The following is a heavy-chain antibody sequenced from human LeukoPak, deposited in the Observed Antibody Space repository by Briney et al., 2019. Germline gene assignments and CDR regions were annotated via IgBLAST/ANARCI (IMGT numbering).Heavy chain of an antibody. CDR3: ARVAGWHWFDP. CDR1: GFTFSSYD. Sequence: GGSLRLSCAASGFTFSSYDMTWVRQAPGRGLEWVSSIRPSGDNTYYGDSVKGRFTISRDNSKNTVYLQMNNMRVDDTAAYYCARVAGWHWFDPWGQGTLVTVSS. V-gene: IGHV3-23*01. CDR2: IRPSGDNT. D-gene: IGHD6-19*01. J-gene: IGHJ5*02.